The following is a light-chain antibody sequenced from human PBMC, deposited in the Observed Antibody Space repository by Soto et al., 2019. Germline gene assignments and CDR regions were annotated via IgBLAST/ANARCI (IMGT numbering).Light chain of an antibody. V-gene: IGLV2-14*01. J-gene: IGLJ1*01. CDR2: EVS. CDR3: SSYISSFSHV. CDR1: SSDVGNYNY. Sequence: QSVLTQPASVSGSPGQSITISCTGTSSDVGNYNYVSWYQHHPGKAPKLMIFEVSDRPSGVSNRFSGSKSGNTASLTISGLQAEDEADYYCSSYISSFSHVFGTGTKLTVL.